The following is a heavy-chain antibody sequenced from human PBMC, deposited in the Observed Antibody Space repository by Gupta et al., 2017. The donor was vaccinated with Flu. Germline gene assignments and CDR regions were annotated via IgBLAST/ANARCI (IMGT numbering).Heavy chain of an antibody. CDR3: ARGSPGAFDI. Sequence: QVQLQQWGAGLLKPSETLSLSCAVYGGSFSGYYWSWIRQTPGKGLEWIGEINHSGITNDNPSLKSRVTIALDTAKNQFSLKLSSVTAADTAVYYCARGSPGAFDIWGQGTTVTVSS. CDR2: INHSGIT. V-gene: IGHV4-34*01. CDR1: GGSFSGYY. D-gene: IGHD3-10*01. J-gene: IGHJ3*02.